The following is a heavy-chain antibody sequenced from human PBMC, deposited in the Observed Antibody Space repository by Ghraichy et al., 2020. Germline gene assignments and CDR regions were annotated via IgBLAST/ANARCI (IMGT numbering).Heavy chain of an antibody. Sequence: SETLSLTCTVSGGSISSYYWSWIRQPPGKGLEWIGYIYYSGSTNYNPSLKSRVTISVDTSKNQFSLKLSSVTAADTAVYYCARGGQHDFWSGYQYYYYYYYMDVWGKGTTVTVSS. CDR3: ARGGQHDFWSGYQYYYYYYYMDV. CDR1: GGSISSYY. CDR2: IYYSGST. D-gene: IGHD3-3*01. V-gene: IGHV4-59*01. J-gene: IGHJ6*03.